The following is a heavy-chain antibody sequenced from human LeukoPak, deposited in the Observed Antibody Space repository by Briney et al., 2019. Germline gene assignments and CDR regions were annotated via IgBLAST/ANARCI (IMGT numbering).Heavy chain of an antibody. CDR2: IKQDGSEK. V-gene: IGHV3-7*01. CDR1: GFTFSSYW. J-gene: IGHJ4*02. CDR3: ARDFSSSLHGEGYYFDY. D-gene: IGHD6-6*01. Sequence: GGSLRLSCVASGFTFSSYWMSWVRQAPGKGLEWVANIKQDGSEKYYVDSVKGRFTISRDNAKNSLYLQMNSLRAEDTAVYYCARDFSSSLHGEGYYFDYWGQGTLVTVSS.